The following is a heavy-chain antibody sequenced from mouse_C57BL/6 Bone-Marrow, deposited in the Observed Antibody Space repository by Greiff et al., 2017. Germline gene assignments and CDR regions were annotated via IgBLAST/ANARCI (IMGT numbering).Heavy chain of an antibody. CDR3: ARSYQWYQAWFAY. CDR1: GYTFTSYW. Sequence: QVQLQQPGAELVKPGASVKMSCKASGYTFTSYWITWVKQRPGQGLEWIGDIYPGSGSTNYNEKFKSKATLTVDTSSSTAYMQLSSLTSEDSAVYYCARSYQWYQAWFAYWGQGTLVTVSA. V-gene: IGHV1-55*01. D-gene: IGHD2-1*01. J-gene: IGHJ3*01. CDR2: IYPGSGST.